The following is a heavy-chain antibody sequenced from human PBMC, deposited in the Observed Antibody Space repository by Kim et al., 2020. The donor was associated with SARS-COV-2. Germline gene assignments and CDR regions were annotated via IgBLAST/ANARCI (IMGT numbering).Heavy chain of an antibody. CDR3: ARGYSSSWPLDY. CDR2: IYYSGST. J-gene: IGHJ4*02. CDR1: GGSISSYY. V-gene: IGHV4-59*01. D-gene: IGHD6-13*01. Sequence: SETLSLTCTVSGGSISSYYWSWIRQPPGKGLEWIGYIYYSGSTNYNPSLKSRVTISVDTSKNQFSLKLSSVTAADTAVYYCARGYSSSWPLDYWGQGTLVTVSS.